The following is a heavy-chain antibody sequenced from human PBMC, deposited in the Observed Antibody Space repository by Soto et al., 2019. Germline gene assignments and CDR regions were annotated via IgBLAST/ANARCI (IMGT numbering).Heavy chain of an antibody. Sequence: QVKLQESGPGLVKPSGTLSLTCAVSGVSISSHDWWSWVRQPPGKGLEWIGESHQSGNTNYNSSLESRVTISLDKSMHLCSLQLNSVTVADTAVYYCATRDTGRVYWGQGTLVTVSS. CDR3: ATRDTGRVY. V-gene: IGHV4-4*02. CDR2: SHQSGNT. CDR1: GVSISSHDW. J-gene: IGHJ4*02. D-gene: IGHD5-18*01.